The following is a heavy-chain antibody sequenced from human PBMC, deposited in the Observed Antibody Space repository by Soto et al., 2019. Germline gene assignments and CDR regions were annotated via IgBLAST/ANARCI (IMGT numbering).Heavy chain of an antibody. CDR2: ISYDGSNK. D-gene: IGHD2-15*01. V-gene: IGHV3-30-3*01. J-gene: IGHJ4*02. Sequence: QVQLVESGGGVVQPGRSLRLSCAASGFTFSTYAMHWVRQTPGKGLEWVSVISYDGSNKYYADSVNGRFTISRDNSKNTLYLQMNSLRAEDTAVYYCARAVVVAATDFAYWGQGTLVTVSS. CDR1: GFTFSTYA. CDR3: ARAVVVAATDFAY.